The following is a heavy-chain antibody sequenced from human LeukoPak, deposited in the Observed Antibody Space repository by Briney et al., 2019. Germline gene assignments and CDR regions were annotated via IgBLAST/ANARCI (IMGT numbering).Heavy chain of an antibody. J-gene: IGHJ4*02. CDR3: ARGIETVNFDC. Sequence: SETLSLTCTVSGGSISYYYWSWIRQSAGKGLEWIGRIYTSGTTNYNPSLKSRVTMSVDTSKNRFSLKMNSVTAADTAVYYCARGIETVNFDCWGQGTLITVSS. CDR1: GGSISYYY. CDR2: IYTSGTT. D-gene: IGHD1-1*01. V-gene: IGHV4-4*07.